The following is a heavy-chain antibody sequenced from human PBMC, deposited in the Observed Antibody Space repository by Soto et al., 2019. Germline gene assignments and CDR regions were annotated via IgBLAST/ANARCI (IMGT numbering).Heavy chain of an antibody. CDR3: ARVREWLVYFDY. D-gene: IGHD6-19*01. CDR2: IKQDGSEK. Sequence: GGSLRLSCAASGFTFSSYWMSWVRQAPGKGLEWVAKIKQDGSEKYYVDSVKGRFPISRDNAKNQLFLQMNGLRAEDTAVYYCARVREWLVYFDYWGQGTLVTVSS. CDR1: GFTFSSYW. J-gene: IGHJ4*02. V-gene: IGHV3-7*01.